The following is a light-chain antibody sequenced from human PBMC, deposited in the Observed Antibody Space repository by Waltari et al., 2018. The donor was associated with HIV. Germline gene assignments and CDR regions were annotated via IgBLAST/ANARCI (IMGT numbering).Light chain of an antibody. CDR1: TSNFGAFNY. CDR3: SSYAGSSMSYA. J-gene: IGLJ1*01. Sequence: QSALPQPPSASGSPGQSVTIPSTGATSNFGAFNYVSCYQQHPGKAPKLLIYDVTKRPSGVPDRFSGSKSGNTASLTVSGLQAEDEAHYYCSSYAGSSMSYAFGTGTKVTVL. CDR2: DVT. V-gene: IGLV2-8*01.